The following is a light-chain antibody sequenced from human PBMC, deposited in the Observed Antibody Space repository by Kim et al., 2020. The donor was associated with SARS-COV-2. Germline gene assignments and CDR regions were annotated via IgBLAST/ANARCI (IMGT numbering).Light chain of an antibody. CDR2: DVS. CDR1: SSDVGGYNY. Sequence: QSALTQPASVSGSPGQSITISCTGTSSDVGGYNYVSWYQQHPGKAPKLMIYDVSKRPSGVSIRFSGPKSGNTASLTISGLQAEDEADYYCSSYTSSSNYVFGTGTKVTVL. CDR3: SSYTSSSNYV. V-gene: IGLV2-14*01. J-gene: IGLJ1*01.